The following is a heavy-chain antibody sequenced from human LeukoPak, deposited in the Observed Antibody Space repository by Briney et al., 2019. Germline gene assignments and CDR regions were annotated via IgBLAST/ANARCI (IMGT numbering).Heavy chain of an antibody. J-gene: IGHJ4*02. CDR2: VIWKGGST. V-gene: IGHV3-20*04. D-gene: IGHD3-10*01. Sequence: PGGSLRLSCAASGFSFDDYGMSWVRQAPGKGLEWVCGVIWKGGSTGYADSVKGRFTISRDNAKNSLYLQMNSLRAEDTALYYCARGFLADLSMVWVDFWGQGTLVTV. CDR3: ARGFLADLSMVWVDF. CDR1: GFSFDDYG.